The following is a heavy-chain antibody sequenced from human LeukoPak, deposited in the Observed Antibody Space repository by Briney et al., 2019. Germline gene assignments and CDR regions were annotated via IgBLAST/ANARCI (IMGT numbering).Heavy chain of an antibody. CDR1: GGSISGYS. CDR2: IYSSGTT. Sequence: SETLSLTCTVSGGSISGYSWSWIRQPAGKGLEWIGHIYSSGTTNYNPSLKSRVTMSVDASKNQFSLRLTSVTAADTAVYYCARDQYYDILGYWGQGTLVTVSS. CDR3: ARDQYYDILGY. V-gene: IGHV4-4*07. D-gene: IGHD3-9*01. J-gene: IGHJ4*02.